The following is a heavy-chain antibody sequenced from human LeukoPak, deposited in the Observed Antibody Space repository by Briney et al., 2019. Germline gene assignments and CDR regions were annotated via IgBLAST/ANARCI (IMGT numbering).Heavy chain of an antibody. Sequence: GGTLRLSCAASGFNFRSYGMSWVRQAPGKGLEWVSAISAGGESIYYADSVKGRFTISRDNSKNTLYLQMNSLRAGDTAVYYCAKDPTYFYDSSGYWLYWGQGTLVTVSS. J-gene: IGHJ4*02. CDR2: ISAGGESI. CDR3: AKDPTYFYDSSGYWLY. D-gene: IGHD3-22*01. CDR1: GFNFRSYG. V-gene: IGHV3-23*01.